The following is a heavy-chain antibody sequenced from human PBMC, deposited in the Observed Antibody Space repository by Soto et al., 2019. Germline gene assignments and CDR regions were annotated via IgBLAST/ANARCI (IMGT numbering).Heavy chain of an antibody. V-gene: IGHV4-59*01. J-gene: IGHJ3*02. D-gene: IGHD3-22*01. CDR3: ARTYDDSGPNSGGYGFDI. CDR2: TYYSGST. Sequence: QVQLQESGPGLVKPSETLSLTCSVSGASISSYYWSWIRQPPGKGLEWLAFTYYSGSTSYNPPLMSPFSLSLATSINQFSLKLSSVTAADTAVYYCARTYDDSGPNSGGYGFDIWGQGTMVTVSS. CDR1: GASISSYY.